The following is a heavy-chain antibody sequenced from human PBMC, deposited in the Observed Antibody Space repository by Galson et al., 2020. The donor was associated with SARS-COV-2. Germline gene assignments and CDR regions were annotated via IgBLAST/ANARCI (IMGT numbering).Heavy chain of an antibody. CDR1: GDSVNSGGYY. Sequence: PSETLSLTCSVSGDSVNSGGYYWSWIRQHPGKGLEWIGHIYNSGSTYYNPSLKSRVTISTDTSKNHFSLRLTSVTAADTAVYFCARDGSAEGHYYMDVWGKGTSVTVSS. J-gene: IGHJ6*03. V-gene: IGHV4-31*03. CDR2: IYNSGST. CDR3: ARDGSAEGHYYMDV. D-gene: IGHD6-13*01.